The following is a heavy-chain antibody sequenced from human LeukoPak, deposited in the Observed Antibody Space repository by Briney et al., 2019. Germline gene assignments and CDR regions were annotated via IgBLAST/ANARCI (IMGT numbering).Heavy chain of an antibody. V-gene: IGHV4-59*01. Sequence: SETLSLTCTVSGGSISSYYWSWIRQPPGKGLEWIGYIYYSGSTNYNPSLKSRVTISVDTSKNQFSLKLSSVTAADTAVYYCARYTIVATITGYYYYMDVWGKGTTVTISS. CDR3: ARYTIVATITGYYYYMDV. CDR2: IYYSGST. J-gene: IGHJ6*03. D-gene: IGHD5-12*01. CDR1: GGSISSYY.